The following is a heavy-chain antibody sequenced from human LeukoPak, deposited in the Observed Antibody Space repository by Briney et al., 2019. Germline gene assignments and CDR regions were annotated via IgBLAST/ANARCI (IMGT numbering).Heavy chain of an antibody. CDR3: ANGDSSGYYYVLPFQH. CDR2: ISGSGGST. J-gene: IGHJ1*01. CDR1: GFTFSTYA. V-gene: IGHV3-23*01. D-gene: IGHD3-22*01. Sequence: GGSLRLSCAASGFTFSTYAMSWVRQAPGKGLEWVSAISGSGGSTYYADSVKGRFTISRDNSKNTLYLQMNSLRAEDTAVYYCANGDSSGYYYVLPFQHWGQGTLVTVSS.